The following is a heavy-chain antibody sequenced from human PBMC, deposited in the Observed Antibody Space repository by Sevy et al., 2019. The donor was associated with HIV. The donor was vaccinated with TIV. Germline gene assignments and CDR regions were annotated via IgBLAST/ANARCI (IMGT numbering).Heavy chain of an antibody. D-gene: IGHD6-19*01. CDR2: TRSEGNNYAT. CDR1: GFTFSGSA. CDR3: ARRRSQAVAGTIYYYHLDV. Sequence: GGSLRLSCAASGFTFSGSAIHWVRQASGKGLEWVGHTRSEGNNYATAYTPSLKGRFTISRDDSKTMAYLQMSSLTTEDPAVYYCARRRSQAVAGTIYYYHLDVWGKGTTVTVSS. J-gene: IGHJ6*03. V-gene: IGHV3-73*01.